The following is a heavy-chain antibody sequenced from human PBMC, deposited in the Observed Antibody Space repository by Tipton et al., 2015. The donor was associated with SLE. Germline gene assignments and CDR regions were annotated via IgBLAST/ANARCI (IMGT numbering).Heavy chain of an antibody. V-gene: IGHV1-69*01. CDR2: IIPIFGTA. D-gene: IGHD6-13*01. J-gene: IGHJ4*02. CDR1: GGTFSSYA. CDR3: ARFSSSSPGAHVGY. Sequence: QLVQSGAEVKKPGSSVKVSCKASGGTFSSYAISWVQQAPGQGLEGMGGIIPIFGTANYGQKFQGRVTITADESTSAAYWELKSLRSEDTAVDYGARFSSSSPGAHVGYWGQGSLVTVSS.